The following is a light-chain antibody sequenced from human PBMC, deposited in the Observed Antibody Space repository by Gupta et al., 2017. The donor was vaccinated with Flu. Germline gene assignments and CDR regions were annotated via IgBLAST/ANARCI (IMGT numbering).Light chain of an antibody. CDR3: QQDGSSPRT. CDR1: QSVSSSY. Sequence: EIVLTQSPGTLSLSPGERATLSCRASQSVSSSYLAWYQQIAGQAPRLLIYGASSRATGIPDRFSGSGSGTDFTLTISRLEPEDFAVYYCQQDGSSPRTFGQGTKVEIK. V-gene: IGKV3-20*01. CDR2: GAS. J-gene: IGKJ1*01.